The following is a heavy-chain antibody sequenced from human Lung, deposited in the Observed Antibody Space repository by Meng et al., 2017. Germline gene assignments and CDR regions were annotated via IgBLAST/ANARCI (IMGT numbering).Heavy chain of an antibody. Sequence: HVPLGQSGPEVKKPGASVKLSCKPSGYPFAAYWIHWLRQAPGQGLEWMGRIDPNNDHTQYAQNFQGRVTMTSDTSISTVYMELNGLRSDDTAVYYCARDEDISAAGKLFSDYWGQGTLVTVSS. J-gene: IGHJ4*02. D-gene: IGHD6-13*01. V-gene: IGHV1-2*06. CDR2: IDPNNDHT. CDR3: ARDEDISAAGKLFSDY. CDR1: GYPFAAYW.